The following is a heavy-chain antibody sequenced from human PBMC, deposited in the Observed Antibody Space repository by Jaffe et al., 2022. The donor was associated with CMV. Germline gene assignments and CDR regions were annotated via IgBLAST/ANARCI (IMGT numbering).Heavy chain of an antibody. CDR1: GFTFSSYA. J-gene: IGHJ5*02. CDR3: ARNRAYCGGDCYSNWFDP. D-gene: IGHD2-21*02. Sequence: EVQLVESGGGLVQPGGSLRLSCAASGFTFSSYAMHWVRQAPGKGLEYVSAISSNGGSTYYANSVKGRFTISRDNSKNTLYLQMGSLRAEDMAVYYCARNRAYCGGDCYSNWFDPWGQGTLVTVSS. V-gene: IGHV3-64*01. CDR2: ISSNGGST.